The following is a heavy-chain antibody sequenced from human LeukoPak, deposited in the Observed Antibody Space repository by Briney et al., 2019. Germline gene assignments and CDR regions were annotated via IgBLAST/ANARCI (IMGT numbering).Heavy chain of an antibody. CDR3: AREGPGIAVAGTVIYPY. CDR1: RGTFSSYA. CDR2: IIPIFGTA. J-gene: IGHJ4*02. V-gene: IGHV1-69*13. Sequence: GASVKVSCKASRGTFSSYAISWVRQAPGQGLEWMGGIIPIFGTANYAQKFQGRVTITADESTSTAYMELSSLRSEDTAVYYCAREGPGIAVAGTVIYPYWGQGTLVTVSS. D-gene: IGHD6-19*01.